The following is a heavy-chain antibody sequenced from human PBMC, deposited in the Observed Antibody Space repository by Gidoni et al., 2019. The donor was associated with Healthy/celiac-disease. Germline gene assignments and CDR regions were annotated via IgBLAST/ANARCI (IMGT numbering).Heavy chain of an antibody. D-gene: IGHD2-15*01. J-gene: IGHJ4*02. V-gene: IGHV3-23*01. Sequence: EVELLESGGGLVQPGGSLRLSCAASGFTFSSYAMSWVRQAPGKGLEWVSAISGSGGSTYYADSVKGRFTISRDNSKNTLYLQMNSLRAEDTAVYYCAKRPPHMVVVAAMFLDYWGQGTLVTVSS. CDR3: AKRPPHMVVVAAMFLDY. CDR2: ISGSGGST. CDR1: GFTFSSYA.